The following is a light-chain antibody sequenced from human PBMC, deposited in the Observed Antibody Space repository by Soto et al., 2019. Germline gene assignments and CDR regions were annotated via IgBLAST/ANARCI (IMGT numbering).Light chain of an antibody. Sequence: VGSQPPPEYGTHEQRVNVSCAGSRSNIGSKTVNWYQQLPGTVPKLLIYNSYQRPSGVPDRFSGSKSGTSASLAISGLQSEDEAAYYCAAWDANPNCYVLGAGTKV. CDR2: NSY. J-gene: IGLJ1*01. CDR1: RSNIGSKT. CDR3: AAWDANPNCYV. V-gene: IGLV1-44*01.